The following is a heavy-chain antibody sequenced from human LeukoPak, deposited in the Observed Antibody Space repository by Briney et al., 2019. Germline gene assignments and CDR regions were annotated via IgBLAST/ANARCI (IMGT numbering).Heavy chain of an antibody. V-gene: IGHV3-23*01. CDR2: ISGSTENT. D-gene: IGHD4-17*01. Sequence: GGSLRLSCAASGFTFSNYAMSWVRQAPGKGLEWVSTISGSTENTYYADSVKGRFTISRDNSKNTLYLQMNSLRAEDTAVYYCAKDHYGDYPDYWGQGTLVTVSS. J-gene: IGHJ4*02. CDR3: AKDHYGDYPDY. CDR1: GFTFSNYA.